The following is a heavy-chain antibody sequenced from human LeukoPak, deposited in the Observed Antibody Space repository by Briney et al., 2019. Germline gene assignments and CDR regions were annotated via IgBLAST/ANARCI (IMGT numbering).Heavy chain of an antibody. Sequence: GGSLRLSCAASGFTFSSYWMNWARQAPGKGLEWVASINHNGNVNYYVDSVKGRFTISRDNAKSSLYLQMSNLRAEDTAVYFCARGGGLAVWGQGATVTVSS. V-gene: IGHV3-7*03. D-gene: IGHD3-16*01. CDR3: ARGGGLAV. CDR1: GFTFSSYW. CDR2: INHNGNVN. J-gene: IGHJ6*02.